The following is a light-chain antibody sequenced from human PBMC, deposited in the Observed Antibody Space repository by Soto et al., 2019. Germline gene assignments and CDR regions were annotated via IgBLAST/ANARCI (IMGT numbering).Light chain of an antibody. CDR1: QTSATY. CDR2: EAS. V-gene: IGKV1-39*01. J-gene: IGKJ1*01. Sequence: DIQMTQSPSSLSASVGDTVTITCRASQTSATYITWYQQKSVSAPRLLIYEASGLQSGVPSRFSGSGSGTHFVLTISNFQPEDSATYFCQQTYTNPQTFGQGTKVDIK. CDR3: QQTYTNPQT.